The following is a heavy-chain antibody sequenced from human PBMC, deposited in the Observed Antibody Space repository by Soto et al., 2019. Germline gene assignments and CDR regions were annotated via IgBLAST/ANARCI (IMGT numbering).Heavy chain of an antibody. CDR2: INHSGST. D-gene: IGHD3-16*01. J-gene: IGHJ6*02. V-gene: IGHV4-34*01. CDR3: ARMDDNDFDYYYYGMDV. CDR1: GGSFSGYY. Sequence: QVQLQQWGAGLLKPSETLSLTCAVYGGSFSGYYWSWIRQPPGKGLEWIGEINHSGSTNYNLSLKSRVTISVDTSKNQFSLKLSSVTAADTAVYYCARMDDNDFDYYYYGMDVWGQGTTVTGSS.